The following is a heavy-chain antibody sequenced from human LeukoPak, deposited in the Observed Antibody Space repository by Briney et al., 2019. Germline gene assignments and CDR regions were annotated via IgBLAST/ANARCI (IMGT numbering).Heavy chain of an antibody. CDR3: ARGTYYYDSSGSGAFDI. Sequence: GASVKVSCKASGYTFTMYFMHWVRQAPGQGFEWMGIINPSGGSTSYEQKFQVRVTMTRDTSTSTVYMEMSSLTSEDTAVYYCARGTYYYDSSGSGAFDIWGQGTMVTVSS. J-gene: IGHJ3*02. CDR1: GYTFTMYF. V-gene: IGHV1-46*01. CDR2: INPSGGST. D-gene: IGHD3-22*01.